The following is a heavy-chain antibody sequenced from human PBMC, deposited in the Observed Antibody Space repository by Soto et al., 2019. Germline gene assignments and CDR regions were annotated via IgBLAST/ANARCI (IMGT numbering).Heavy chain of an antibody. Sequence: PGGSLRLSCAASGFTFSDYYMSWIRQAPGKGLEWVSYISSSGSTIYYADSVKGRFTISRDNAKNSLYLQVNSLRVEDTAVYYCARDKYSCTSGATFDYWGQGTLVTVSS. CDR3: ARDKYSCTSGATFDY. J-gene: IGHJ4*02. V-gene: IGHV3-11*01. CDR1: GFTFSDYY. D-gene: IGHD6-25*01. CDR2: ISSSGSTI.